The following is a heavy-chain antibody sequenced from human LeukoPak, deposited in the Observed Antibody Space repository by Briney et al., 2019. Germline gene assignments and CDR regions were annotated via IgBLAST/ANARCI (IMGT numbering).Heavy chain of an antibody. J-gene: IGHJ2*01. V-gene: IGHV4-59*08. CDR1: GGSISSYY. Sequence: SETLSLTCTVSGGSISSYYWSWIRQPPGKGLEWIGYIYYSGSTNYNPSLKSRVTISVDTSKNQFSLKLSSVTAADTAVYYCARRTYYGSGRTHWYFDLWGRGTLVTVSS. CDR2: IYYSGST. D-gene: IGHD3-10*01. CDR3: ARRTYYGSGRTHWYFDL.